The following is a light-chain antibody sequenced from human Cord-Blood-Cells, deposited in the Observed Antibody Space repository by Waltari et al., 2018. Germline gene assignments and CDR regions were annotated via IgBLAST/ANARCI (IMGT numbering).Light chain of an antibody. CDR1: SSDVGGYNY. CDR3: SSYTSSSTWV. V-gene: IGLV2-14*01. J-gene: IGLJ3*02. Sequence: QSALTQPASASGSPGQSITISCTGTSSDVGGYNYVSWYQQHPGNDPTLMIYEVSTRPSGVSNRFSGSKSGNTASLTISGLQAEDEDDYYCSSYTSSSTWVFGGGTKLTVL. CDR2: EVS.